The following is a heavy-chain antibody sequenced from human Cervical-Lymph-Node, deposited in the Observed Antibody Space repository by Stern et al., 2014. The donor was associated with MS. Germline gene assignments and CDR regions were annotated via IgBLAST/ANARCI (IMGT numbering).Heavy chain of an antibody. D-gene: IGHD1-1*01. CDR1: GFTFSNYW. J-gene: IGHJ4*02. CDR2: ANGDGSSA. CDR3: VRTMEGGYFDY. Sequence: EQLVESGGTFIQPGGSLRLSCAASGFTFSNYWMHWVRQAPGKGLGWVSRANGDGSSATYADSVKGRFTISRDNTKNTLYLQMNSLRAEDTAVYYCVRTMEGGYFDYWGQGTPVTVSS. V-gene: IGHV3-74*01.